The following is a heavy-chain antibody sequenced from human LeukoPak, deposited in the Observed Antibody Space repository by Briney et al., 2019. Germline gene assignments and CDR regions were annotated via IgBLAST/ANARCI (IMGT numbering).Heavy chain of an antibody. CDR1: GFTFTYSW. Sequence: GGSLRLSCAASGFTFTYSWMHWVRQVPGKGLVWVSRINGDKSITSYADSVKGRFTISGDNAKNTLYLQMNSLRAEDTAVYYCVRDIGADWGQGALVTVSS. CDR3: VRDIGAD. J-gene: IGHJ4*02. V-gene: IGHV3-74*01. CDR2: INGDKSIT. D-gene: IGHD3-10*01.